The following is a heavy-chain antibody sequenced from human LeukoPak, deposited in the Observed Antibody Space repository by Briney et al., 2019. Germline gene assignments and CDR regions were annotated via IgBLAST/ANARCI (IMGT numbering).Heavy chain of an antibody. J-gene: IGHJ4*02. V-gene: IGHV3-23*01. D-gene: IGHD2-15*01. Sequence: PGGSLRLSCAASGFTFSSYGMHWVRQAPGKGLEWVSAISGSGGRTDYADSVKGRFTISRDNSKNTLYLQMNSLRAEDTAVYYCASRDPCNAGLCYGLNYWGQGTLLTDSS. CDR2: ISGSGGRT. CDR3: ASRDPCNAGLCYGLNY. CDR1: GFTFSSYG.